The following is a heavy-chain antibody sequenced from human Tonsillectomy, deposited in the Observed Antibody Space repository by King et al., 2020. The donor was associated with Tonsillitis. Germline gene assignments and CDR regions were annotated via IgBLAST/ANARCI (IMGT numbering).Heavy chain of an antibody. V-gene: IGHV1-69*01. CDR3: ASSDCSGGSCYSGGDY. CDR2: IIPIFGTA. Sequence: VQLVQSGAEVKKPGSSVKVSCKASGGTFSSYAISWVRQAPGQGLEWMGGIIPIFGTANYAQKFQGRVTITADESTSTAYMELSSLRSEDTAVYYRASSDCSGGSCYSGGDYWGQGTLVTVSS. J-gene: IGHJ4*02. D-gene: IGHD2-15*01. CDR1: GGTFSSYA.